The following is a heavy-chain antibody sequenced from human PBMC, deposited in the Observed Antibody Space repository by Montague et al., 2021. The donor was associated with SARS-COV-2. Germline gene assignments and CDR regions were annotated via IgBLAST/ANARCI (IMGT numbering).Heavy chain of an antibody. J-gene: IGHJ6*02. CDR2: IYYSGST. D-gene: IGHD6-19*01. CDR3: ASAIAVADTHYYYYGMDV. Sequence: TLSLTCTLSGGSISAGYYCTWFRQIPGGSLEWFGYIYYSGSTXYNPSLLSRVIMSIDTSKHQFSLKVSSVTAADTATYFCASAIAVADTHYYYYGMDVWGQGTTVTVSS. V-gene: IGHV4-31*03. CDR1: GGSISAGYY.